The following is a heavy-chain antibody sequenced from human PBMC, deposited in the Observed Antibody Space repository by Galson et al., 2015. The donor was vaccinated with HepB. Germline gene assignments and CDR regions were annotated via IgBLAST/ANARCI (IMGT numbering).Heavy chain of an antibody. CDR1: GGNFNSHV. CDR3: AKAGGPGEVVVAAIKYSRPYFDS. CDR2: ILPIFGTT. V-gene: IGHV1-69*13. D-gene: IGHD2-21*02. Sequence: SVKVSCKASGGNFNSHVITWVRQAPGQEFEWMGWILPIFGTTNYAEKFQGRVNITADESTSTVYMELGSLGSEDTALYYCAKAGGPGEVVVAAIKYSRPYFDSWGQGTLVTVSS. J-gene: IGHJ4*02.